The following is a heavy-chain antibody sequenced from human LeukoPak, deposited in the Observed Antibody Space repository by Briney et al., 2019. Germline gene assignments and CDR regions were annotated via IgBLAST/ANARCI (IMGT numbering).Heavy chain of an antibody. CDR3: ARPGRGSSRDY. D-gene: IGHD6-6*01. J-gene: IGHJ4*02. CDR2: INHSGST. CDR1: GASFSGYY. Sequence: SETLSLTCAVYGASFSGYYWSWIRQPPGKGLEWIGEINHSGSTNYSPSLKSRVTISVDTSKNQFSLKLSSVTAADTAVYYCARPGRGSSRDYWGQGTLVTVSS. V-gene: IGHV4-34*01.